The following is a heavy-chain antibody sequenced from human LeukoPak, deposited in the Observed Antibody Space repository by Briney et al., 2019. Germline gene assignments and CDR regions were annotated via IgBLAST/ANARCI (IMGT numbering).Heavy chain of an antibody. V-gene: IGHV4-59*02. J-gene: IGHJ4*02. CDR3: ARGVRSSGWPYFDY. D-gene: IGHD6-19*01. Sequence: SETLSLTCTLSGGSVSDYYWSWIRQPPGRGLEWIGYIHYSESINYNPSLRSRVTISLDTSKNQFSLMLNSMTAADAAVYYCARGVRSSGWPYFDYWGQGALVTVSS. CDR2: IHYSESI. CDR1: GGSVSDYY.